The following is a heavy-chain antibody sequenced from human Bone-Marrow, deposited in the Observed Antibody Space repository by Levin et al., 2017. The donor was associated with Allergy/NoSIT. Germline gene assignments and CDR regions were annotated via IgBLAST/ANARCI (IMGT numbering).Heavy chain of an antibody. CDR1: GFTFSSYW. J-gene: IGHJ5*02. CDR2: IKQDGSEK. Sequence: GGSLRLSCAASGFTFSSYWMSWVRQAPGKGLEWVANIKQDGSEKYYVDSVKGRFTISRDNAKNSLYLQMNSLRAEDTAVYYCARVLKSVDTAMVKGAGNWFDPWGQGTLVTVSS. CDR3: ARVLKSVDTAMVKGAGNWFDP. D-gene: IGHD5-18*01. V-gene: IGHV3-7*01.